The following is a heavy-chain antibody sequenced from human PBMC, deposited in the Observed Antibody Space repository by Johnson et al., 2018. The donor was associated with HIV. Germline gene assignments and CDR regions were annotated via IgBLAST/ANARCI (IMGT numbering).Heavy chain of an antibody. Sequence: EVQLVESGGGLVQPGGSLRLSCAASGLTFSGSWVHWVRQAPGKGLVWVSRINGDGSSTTYADSVKGRFTISRDNSKNTLYLQMNSLRAEDTAVYYCAKDLIAHDSSGGDAFDIWGQGTMVTVSS. D-gene: IGHD3-22*01. CDR2: INGDGSST. CDR3: AKDLIAHDSSGGDAFDI. CDR1: GLTFSGSW. V-gene: IGHV3-74*01. J-gene: IGHJ3*02.